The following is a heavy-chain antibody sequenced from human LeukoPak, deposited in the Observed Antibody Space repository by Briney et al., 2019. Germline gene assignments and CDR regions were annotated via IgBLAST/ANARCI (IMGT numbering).Heavy chain of an antibody. CDR2: INSDGSST. V-gene: IGHV3-74*01. J-gene: IGHJ4*02. CDR3: ARAVAGRPFDY. D-gene: IGHD6-19*01. Sequence: PGGSLRLSCAASGFTFSSYWMHWVRQAPGKGPVWVSYINSDGSSTNYADSVKGRFTISRDNAKNTLYLQMNSLRVEDTAVYYCARAVAGRPFDYWGQGTLVTVSS. CDR1: GFTFSSYW.